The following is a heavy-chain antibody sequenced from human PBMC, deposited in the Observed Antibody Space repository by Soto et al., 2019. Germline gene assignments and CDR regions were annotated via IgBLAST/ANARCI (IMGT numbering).Heavy chain of an antibody. V-gene: IGHV3-9*01. CDR1: GFTFDNYA. CDR3: AKTGDLPNAFDV. J-gene: IGHJ3*01. CDR2: INWNGRLP. D-gene: IGHD7-27*01. Sequence: EMHLVESGGGLVQPGRSLRLSCVGSGFTFDNYAVHWVRQAPGKGLEWVAGINWNGRLPDYAQSVKGRFTISRDNTKNSVFLQMDSLRHEDTALFYCAKTGDLPNAFDVWGQGTMVTVSS.